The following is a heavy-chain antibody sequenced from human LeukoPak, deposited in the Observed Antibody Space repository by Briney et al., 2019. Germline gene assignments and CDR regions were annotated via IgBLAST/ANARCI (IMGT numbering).Heavy chain of an antibody. CDR3: ARERAVDYYYGMDV. J-gene: IGHJ6*02. V-gene: IGHV4-59*12. Sequence: SETLSLTCTVSGGSISYYYWTWIRQPPGKGLEWIGYIYDSGSTNYNPSLKSRLAISVDTSKSQFSLKLSSVTAADTAVYYCARERAVDYYYGMDVWGQGTTVTVSS. CDR1: GGSISYYY. D-gene: IGHD6-19*01. CDR2: IYDSGST.